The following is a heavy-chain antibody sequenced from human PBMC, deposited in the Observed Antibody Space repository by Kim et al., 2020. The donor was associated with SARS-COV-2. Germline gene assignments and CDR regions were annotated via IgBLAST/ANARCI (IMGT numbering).Heavy chain of an antibody. Sequence: SETLSLTCAVSGGSISSSNWWSWVRQPPGKGLEWIGEIYHSGSTNYNPSLKSRVTISVDKSKNQFSLKLSSVTAADTAVYYCAREVALIAARQYYYYYGMDVWGQGTTVTVSS. D-gene: IGHD6-6*01. CDR2: IYHSGST. CDR1: GGSISSSNW. CDR3: AREVALIAARQYYYYYGMDV. J-gene: IGHJ6*02. V-gene: IGHV4-4*02.